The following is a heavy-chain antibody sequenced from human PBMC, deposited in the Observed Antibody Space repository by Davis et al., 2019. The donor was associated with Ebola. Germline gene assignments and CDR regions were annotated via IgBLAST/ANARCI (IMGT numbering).Heavy chain of an antibody. CDR1: GGTFSSYA. Sequence: SVKVSCKASGGTFSSYAISWVRHPPGQGLEWMGGIIPIFGTANYAQKFQGRVTITADESTSTAYMELSSLRSEDTAVFYCARGGGRFLEWSEVDKFDYWGQGTLVTVSS. J-gene: IGHJ4*02. D-gene: IGHD3-3*01. CDR2: IIPIFGTA. CDR3: ARGGGRFLEWSEVDKFDY. V-gene: IGHV1-69*13.